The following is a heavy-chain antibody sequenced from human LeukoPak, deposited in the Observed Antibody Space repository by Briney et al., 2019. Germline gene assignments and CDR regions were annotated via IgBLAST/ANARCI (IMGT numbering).Heavy chain of an antibody. CDR1: GGSISGYY. J-gene: IGHJ4*02. Sequence: PSETLSLTCTVSGGSISGYYWSWIRQPPDKGLEWIGYIHYNGGTSYNPSLRSRVTVSVDTSKNQFSLKLTSVTAADTAVYYCARRADNYGSGRFDYWGQGTLVTVSS. V-gene: IGHV4-59*08. CDR3: ARRADNYGSGRFDY. D-gene: IGHD3-10*01. CDR2: IHYNGGT.